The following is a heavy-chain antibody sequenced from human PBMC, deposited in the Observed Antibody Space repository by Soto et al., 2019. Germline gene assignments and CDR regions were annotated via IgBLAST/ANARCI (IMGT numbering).Heavy chain of an antibody. CDR2: IKQDGSEK. CDR1: GFTFSSYW. CDR3: AGQFWSGYYYYYGMDV. D-gene: IGHD3-3*01. J-gene: IGHJ6*02. Sequence: PGGSLRLSCAASGFTFSSYWMSWVRQAPGKGLEWVANIKQDGSEKYYVDSVKGRFTISRDNAKNSLYLQMNSLRAEDTAVYYCAGQFWSGYYYYYGMDVWGQGTTVTVS. V-gene: IGHV3-7*03.